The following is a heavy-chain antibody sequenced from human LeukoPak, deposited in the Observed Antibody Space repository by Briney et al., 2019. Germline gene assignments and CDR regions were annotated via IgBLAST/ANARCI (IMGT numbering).Heavy chain of an antibody. V-gene: IGHV4-59*01. CDR1: GGSFSNFY. D-gene: IGHD3-9*01. J-gene: IGHJ5*02. CDR2: IYYTGRT. CDR3: ARGGTYNDILSFDP. Sequence: SETLSLTCTVSGGSFSNFYWSWIRQSPGKGLEWIGQIYYTGRTYYNPSLERRVTISLDTSRIQFSLIMTSVTATDTAMYYCARGGTYNDILSFDPWGQGTLVSVSS.